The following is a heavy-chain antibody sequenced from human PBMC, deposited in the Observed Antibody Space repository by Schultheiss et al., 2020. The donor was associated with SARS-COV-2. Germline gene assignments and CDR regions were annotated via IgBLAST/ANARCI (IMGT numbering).Heavy chain of an antibody. CDR2: ISYDGNNQ. D-gene: IGHD3-10*01. Sequence: GGSLRLSCAASGFTFSSYAMHWVRQAPGKGLEWVAVISYDGNNQYYADSVKGRFTISRDNAKNSLYLQMNSLRAEDTAVYYCARVPGEEWFGELLGHYYYYGMDVWGQGTTVTVSS. CDR3: ARVPGEEWFGELLGHYYYYGMDV. J-gene: IGHJ6*02. CDR1: GFTFSSYA. V-gene: IGHV3-30-3*01.